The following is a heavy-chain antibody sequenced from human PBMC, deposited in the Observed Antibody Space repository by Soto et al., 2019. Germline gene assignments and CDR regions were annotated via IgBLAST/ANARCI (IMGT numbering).Heavy chain of an antibody. CDR2: IYHSGST. J-gene: IGHJ5*02. CDR1: GGSISRGGYS. V-gene: IGHV4-30-2*01. Sequence: QLQLQESGSGLVKPSQTLSLTCAVSGGSISRGGYSWSWIRQPPGKGLEWIGYIYHSGSTYYNPSLTRRATISADRSKTQFSLTPSSVTAADTAVYYCARAPTPCGQGTLVTVSS. CDR3: ARAPTP.